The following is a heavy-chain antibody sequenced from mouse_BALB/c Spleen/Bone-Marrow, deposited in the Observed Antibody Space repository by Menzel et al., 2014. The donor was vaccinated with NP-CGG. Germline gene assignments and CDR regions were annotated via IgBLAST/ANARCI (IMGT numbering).Heavy chain of an antibody. CDR1: GYTFTSYV. Sequence: LLESGPELVKPGASVKMSCKASGYTFTSYVMHWVKQKPGQGLEWIGYINPYNDGTKYNEKFKGKATLTVDTSSSTAYVDLSSLTSEDSAVYYCARHHRYAYYFDYWGQGTTLAFSS. V-gene: IGHV1-14*01. J-gene: IGHJ2*01. CDR2: INPYNDGT. CDR3: ARHHRYAYYFDY. D-gene: IGHD2-14*01.